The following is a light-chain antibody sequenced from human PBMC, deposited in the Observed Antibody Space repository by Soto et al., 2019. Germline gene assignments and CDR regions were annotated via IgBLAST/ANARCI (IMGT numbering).Light chain of an antibody. V-gene: IGKV1-5*01. CDR2: DAS. CDR1: QSISSW. J-gene: IGKJ4*01. CDR3: QQYNSYSLT. Sequence: DIQMTQSPSTLSASVGXRVTITCRTSQSISSWLAWYQQKPGKAPKLLIYDASSLESGVPSRFSGSGSGTEFTLAISSLQPDDFATYYCQQYNSYSLTLGGGTKV.